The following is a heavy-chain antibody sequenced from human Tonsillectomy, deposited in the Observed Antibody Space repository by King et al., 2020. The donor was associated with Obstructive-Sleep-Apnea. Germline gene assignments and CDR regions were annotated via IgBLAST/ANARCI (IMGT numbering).Heavy chain of an antibody. J-gene: IGHJ4*02. D-gene: IGHD3-10*01. CDR3: ARDTSGSHYRGVDY. Sequence: VQLVESGGGVVQPGRSLRLSCAASGFTFNNYGMHWVRQAPGKGLEWVAVISHDGSKQYYADSVKGRFIISRDNSKNTLHLQMNSLRAEDTAVFYCARDTSGSHYRGVDYWGQGTLVTVSS. CDR1: GFTFNNYG. CDR2: ISHDGSKQ. V-gene: IGHV3-30*03.